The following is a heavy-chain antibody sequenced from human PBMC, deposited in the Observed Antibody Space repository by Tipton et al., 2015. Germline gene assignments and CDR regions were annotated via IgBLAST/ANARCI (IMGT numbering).Heavy chain of an antibody. Sequence: SLRLSCAASGFTFSNYGMHWVRQAPGKGLEWVALVRYDGVDKYYADSVRGRFTISRDNSKNTLYLQMNSLRVEDTAVYYCSKDSPHYDNLDYSSGPSDYWGQGTLVTVSS. CDR3: SKDSPHYDNLDYSSGPSDY. D-gene: IGHD3-16*01. V-gene: IGHV3-30*02. J-gene: IGHJ4*02. CDR2: VRYDGVDK. CDR1: GFTFSNYG.